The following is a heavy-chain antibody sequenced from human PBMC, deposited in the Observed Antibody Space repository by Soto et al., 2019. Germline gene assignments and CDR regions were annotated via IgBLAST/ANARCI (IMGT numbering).Heavy chain of an antibody. V-gene: IGHV5-51*01. CDR1: GYKFTRYW. CDR3: ARTAAAGKYHYGTDF. D-gene: IGHD6-13*01. J-gene: IGHJ6*02. CDR2: IYPGASDT. Sequence: GXSLKISCEGSGYKFTRYWNGWVRQINGKGLELMGIIYPGASDTRYSPSFQGQVTISADKSISTAYLQWSSLKASDTAMYYCARTAAAGKYHYGTDFWGQGTTVTVSS.